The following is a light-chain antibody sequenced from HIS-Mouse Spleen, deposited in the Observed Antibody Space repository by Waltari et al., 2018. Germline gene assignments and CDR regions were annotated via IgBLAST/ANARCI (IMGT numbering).Light chain of an antibody. CDR1: QSISSW. CDR2: KAS. CDR3: QQYNSYSRT. V-gene: IGKV1-5*03. Sequence: DIQMTQAPSTLSASVGARVTITCRASQSISSWLAWYQQKPGKAPKLQIYKASSLERGVPSRFSGSGSGTEFTLTISSLQPDDFATYYCQQYNSYSRTFGQGTKVEIK. J-gene: IGKJ1*01.